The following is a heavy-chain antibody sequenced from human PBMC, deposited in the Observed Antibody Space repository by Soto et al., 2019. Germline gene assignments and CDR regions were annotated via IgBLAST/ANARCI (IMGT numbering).Heavy chain of an antibody. D-gene: IGHD6-6*01. V-gene: IGHV4-59*01. CDR1: GGSFSGYY. CDR2: VSYSGST. Sequence: PSETLSLTCAVYGGSFSGYYWSWIRQPPGRGLEWIGYVSYSGSTNYNPSLKSRVTISVDTSKNQFSLKLSSVTAADTAVYYCARDGISSSSIWFDPWGQGTLVTVSS. J-gene: IGHJ5*02. CDR3: ARDGISSSSIWFDP.